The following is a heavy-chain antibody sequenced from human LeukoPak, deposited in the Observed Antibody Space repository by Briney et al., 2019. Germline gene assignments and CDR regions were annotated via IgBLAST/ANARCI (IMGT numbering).Heavy chain of an antibody. CDR1: GVSISGSYYY. J-gene: IGHJ4*02. CDR2: IYYSGST. CDR3: ARQTGSGLFTLP. Sequence: SETLSLTCAVSGVSISGSYYYWGWIRQPPGKGLEWIGNIYYSGSTYYNASLQSRVTISIDTSKNQFSLKLTSVTAADTAVYYCARQTGSGLFTLPGGQGTLVTVSS. D-gene: IGHD3-10*01. V-gene: IGHV4-39*01.